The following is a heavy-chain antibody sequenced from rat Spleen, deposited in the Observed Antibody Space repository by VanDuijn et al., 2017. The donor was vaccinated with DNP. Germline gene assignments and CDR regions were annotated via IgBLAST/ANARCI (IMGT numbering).Heavy chain of an antibody. CDR1: GFTFSNYY. V-gene: IGHV5-25*01. J-gene: IGHJ1*01. Sequence: EVHLVESGGGLVQPGRSMKLSCAVSGFTFSNYYMAWVRQAPTKGLEWVASITSSGGSTYYPDSVKGRFTISRDNAKNTLYLQMNSLRSEDTATYYCARGYFDFWGPGTMVTVSS. CDR2: ITSSGGST. CDR3: ARGYFDF.